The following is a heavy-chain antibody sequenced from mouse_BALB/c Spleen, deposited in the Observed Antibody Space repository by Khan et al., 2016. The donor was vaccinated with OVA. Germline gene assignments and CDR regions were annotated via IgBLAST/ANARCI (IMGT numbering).Heavy chain of an antibody. CDR1: GYSFTSYY. CDR3: ARHGSTSWFAY. V-gene: IGHV1-31*01. D-gene: IGHD1-1*01. CDR2: IDPFNGGS. J-gene: IGHJ3*01. Sequence: VQLKQSGPELMKPGASVKISCKASGYSFTSYYIHWVKQSHGKTLEWIGYIDPFNGGSTYNQKFKVKATLTVDKSSSTAYMHLSNLTSEDSAVXFCARHGSTSWFAYWGQGTLVTVSA.